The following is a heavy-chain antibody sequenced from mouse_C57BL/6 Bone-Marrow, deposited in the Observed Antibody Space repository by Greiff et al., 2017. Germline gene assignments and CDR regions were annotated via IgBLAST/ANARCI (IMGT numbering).Heavy chain of an antibody. CDR1: GYTFTDYY. V-gene: IGHV1-26*01. Sequence: EVKLMESGPELVKPGASVKISCKASGYTFTDYYMNWVKQSHGKSLEWIGDINPNNGGTSYNQKFKGKATLTVDKSSSTAYMDLRSLTSEDSAVYYCAREWTDYWGQGTTLTVSS. CDR2: INPNNGGT. CDR3: AREWTDY. J-gene: IGHJ2*01.